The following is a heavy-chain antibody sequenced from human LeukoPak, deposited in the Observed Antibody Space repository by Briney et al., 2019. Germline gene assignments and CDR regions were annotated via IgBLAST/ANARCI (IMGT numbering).Heavy chain of an antibody. Sequence: PGGSLRLSCAASGFTFSSYSMNWVRQAPGKGLEWVSSISSSSSYIYYADSVKGRFTISRDNAKNSLYLQMNSLRAEDTAVYYCARDVVDPEQLVVRGYAFDIWGQGTMVTVSS. V-gene: IGHV3-21*01. CDR1: GFTFSSYS. CDR2: ISSSSSYI. J-gene: IGHJ3*02. D-gene: IGHD6-13*01. CDR3: ARDVVDPEQLVVRGYAFDI.